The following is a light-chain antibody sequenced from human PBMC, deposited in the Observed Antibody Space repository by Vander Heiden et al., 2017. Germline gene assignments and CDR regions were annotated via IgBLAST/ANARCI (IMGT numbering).Light chain of an antibody. CDR1: KLGNKS. J-gene: IGLJ2*01. CDR2: HDN. V-gene: IGLV3-1*01. CDR3: QAWDSSTGV. Sequence: SYELTQPPSVSVSPGQTAPITCSEVKLGNKSACWNHHKPGPSPLLVIYHDNKRPSGVPERFSGSNSGNTATLTISGTQAMDEADYYCQAWDSSTGVFGGGTKLTVL.